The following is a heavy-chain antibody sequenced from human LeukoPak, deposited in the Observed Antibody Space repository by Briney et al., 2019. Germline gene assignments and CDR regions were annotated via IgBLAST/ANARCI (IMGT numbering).Heavy chain of an antibody. V-gene: IGHV4-59*01. CDR1: GGSITYYY. D-gene: IGHD3-3*01. Sequence: SETLSLACSVSGGSITYYYWTWIRQAPGKGLEYIRYIYYSGRTNYNPSLESRVTISLDSSKSQFSLNLNSVTAADTAMYYCARGNDFWSGYHPYFDNWGQGTLVTVSS. J-gene: IGHJ4*02. CDR3: ARGNDFWSGYHPYFDN. CDR2: IYYSGRT.